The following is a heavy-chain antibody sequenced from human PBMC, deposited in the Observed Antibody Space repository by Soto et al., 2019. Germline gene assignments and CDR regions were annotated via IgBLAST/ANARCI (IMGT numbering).Heavy chain of an antibody. CDR2: IWFDGSDK. CDR1: GFTFNSYG. V-gene: IGHV3-33*01. CDR3: ARLVGAAAGRFDP. J-gene: IGHJ5*02. Sequence: QEQLVESGGGVVQPGTSLRLSCVASGFTFNSYGMHWVRKAPGKGLEWVAAIWFDGSDKYYADSVKGRFTISRDNSKNTLYLQMNSLRAEDTGVYYCARLVGAAAGRFDPWGQGTLVIVSS. D-gene: IGHD6-13*01.